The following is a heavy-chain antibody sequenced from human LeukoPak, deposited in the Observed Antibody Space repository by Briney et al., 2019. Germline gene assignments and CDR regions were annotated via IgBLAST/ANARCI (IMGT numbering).Heavy chain of an antibody. CDR3: AKDYTLRFLEWLLDSLDAFDI. D-gene: IGHD3-3*01. CDR1: GFTFSSYA. V-gene: IGHV3-23*01. Sequence: GGSLRLSCAASGFTFSSYAMSWVRQAPGKGLEWVSAISGSGGSTYYADSEKGRFTISRDNSKNTLYLQMNSLRAEDTAVCYCAKDYTLRFLEWLLDSLDAFDIWGQGTMVTVSS. CDR2: ISGSGGST. J-gene: IGHJ3*02.